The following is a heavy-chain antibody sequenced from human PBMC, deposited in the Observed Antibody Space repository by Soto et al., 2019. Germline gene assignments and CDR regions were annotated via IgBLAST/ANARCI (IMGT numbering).Heavy chain of an antibody. CDR3: ARVVDSSSRRGWFDP. Sequence: SETLSLTCAVSGGSISSGGYSWSWIRQPPGKGLEWIGYIYHSGSTYYNPSLKSRVTISVGRSKNQFSLKLSSVTAADTAVYYCARVVDSSSRRGWFDPWGQGTLVTVSS. D-gene: IGHD6-6*01. V-gene: IGHV4-30-2*01. CDR2: IYHSGST. CDR1: GGSISSGGYS. J-gene: IGHJ5*02.